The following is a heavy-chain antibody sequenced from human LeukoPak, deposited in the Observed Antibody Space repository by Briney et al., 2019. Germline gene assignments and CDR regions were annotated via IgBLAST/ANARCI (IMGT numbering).Heavy chain of an antibody. CDR1: GFTFSNYW. CDR3: VKAAGSWYGYFDY. Sequence: SGGSLRLSCAASGFTFSNYWMNWVRQAPGKGLEYVSTISNNGGNTNYADSVKGRFTISRDNSKNTVYLQMSSLRAEDTAVYYCVKAAGSWYGYFDYWGQGTLVTVSS. D-gene: IGHD6-13*01. V-gene: IGHV3-64D*06. CDR2: ISNNGGNT. J-gene: IGHJ4*02.